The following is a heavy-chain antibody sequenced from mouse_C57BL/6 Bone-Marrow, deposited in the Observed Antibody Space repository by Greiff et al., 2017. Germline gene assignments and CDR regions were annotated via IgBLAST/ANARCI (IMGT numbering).Heavy chain of an antibody. CDR2: IYPGSGNT. CDR3: AGEGNVFAD. CDR1: GYTFTDYY. V-gene: IGHV1-76*01. D-gene: IGHD2-1*01. Sequence: QVQLKESGAELVRPGASVKLSCTASGYTFTDYYINWVKQRPGQGLEWIARIYPGSGNTYYNEKFKGKATLTAEKSSSTAYMQLSSLTSEDSAVYFGAGEGNVFADWGQGTLVTVSA. J-gene: IGHJ3*01.